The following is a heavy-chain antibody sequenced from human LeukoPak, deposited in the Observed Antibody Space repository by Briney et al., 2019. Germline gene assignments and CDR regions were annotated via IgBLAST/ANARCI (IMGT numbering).Heavy chain of an antibody. CDR3: ARGLRVAVADVPGNY. CDR2: INPNSGGT. D-gene: IGHD6-19*01. V-gene: IGHV1-2*02. J-gene: IGHJ4*02. Sequence: GASVKVSCKASGYTFTGYYMHWVRQAPGQGLEWMGWINPNSGGTNYAQKFQGRVTMTRDTSISTAYMELSRLRSDDTAVYYCARGLRVAVADVPGNYWGQGTLVTVSS. CDR1: GYTFTGYY.